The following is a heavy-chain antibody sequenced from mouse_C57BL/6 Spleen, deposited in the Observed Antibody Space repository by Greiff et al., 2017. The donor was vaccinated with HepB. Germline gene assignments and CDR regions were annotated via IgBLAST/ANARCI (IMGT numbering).Heavy chain of an antibody. CDR3: ARSQLRLPYFDY. Sequence: VQLQQSGAELVRPGASVKLSCKASGYTFTDYYINWVKQRPGQGLEWIARIYPGSGNTYYNEKFKGKATLTAEKSSSTAYMQLSSLTSEDSAVYCCARSQLRLPYFDYWGQGTTLTVSS. CDR1: GYTFTDYY. V-gene: IGHV1-76*01. D-gene: IGHD3-2*02. CDR2: IYPGSGNT. J-gene: IGHJ2*01.